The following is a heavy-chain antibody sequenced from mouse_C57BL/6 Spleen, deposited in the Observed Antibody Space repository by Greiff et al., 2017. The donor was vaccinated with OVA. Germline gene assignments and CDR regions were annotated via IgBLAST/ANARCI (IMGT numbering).Heavy chain of an antibody. CDR1: GFTFSDYY. V-gene: IGHV5-12*01. CDR3: ATNYYGSSYGFAY. CDR2: ISNGGGST. J-gene: IGHJ3*01. D-gene: IGHD1-1*01. Sequence: DVMLVESGGGLVQPGGSLKLSCAASGFTFSDYYMYWVRQTPEKRLEWVAYISNGGGSTYYPDTVKGRFTISRDNAKNTLYLQMSRLKSEDTAMYYCATNYYGSSYGFAYWGQGTLVTVSA.